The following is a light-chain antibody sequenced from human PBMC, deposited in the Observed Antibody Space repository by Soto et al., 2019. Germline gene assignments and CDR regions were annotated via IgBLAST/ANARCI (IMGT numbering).Light chain of an antibody. CDR1: QGISSW. V-gene: IGKV1-12*01. J-gene: IGKJ4*01. Sequence: DIQMTQSPSSVSAPVGDIVTITGRASQGISSWLAWNQQKPEKAPNLVFYDASSLQSGVPSRFSGSVSGTDFTLTISSRQPEDFATYNCHQANSFPLTCHGSTKVEI. CDR3: HQANSFPLT. CDR2: DAS.